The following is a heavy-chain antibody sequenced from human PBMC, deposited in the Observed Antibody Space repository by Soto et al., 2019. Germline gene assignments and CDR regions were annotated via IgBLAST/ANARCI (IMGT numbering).Heavy chain of an antibody. V-gene: IGHV1-18*01. D-gene: IGHD3-9*01. J-gene: IGHJ4*02. CDR3: ARDLTYVRYFYWSTLPLDY. CDR1: GYTFTSYG. CDR2: ISAYNGNT. Sequence: QVQLVQSGAEVKKPGASVKVSCKASGYTFTSYGISWVRQAPGQGLEWMGWISAYNGNTNYAQKLQGRVTMTTDTSTSTAYMELRSLRSADTAVYYCARDLTYVRYFYWSTLPLDYGGQGPLVTFSS.